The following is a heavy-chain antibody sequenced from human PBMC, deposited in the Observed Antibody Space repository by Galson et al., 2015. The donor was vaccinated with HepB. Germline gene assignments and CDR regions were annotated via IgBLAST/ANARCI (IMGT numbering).Heavy chain of an antibody. CDR3: AKPNEYGNYAGY. V-gene: IGHV5-51*01. CDR2: IYPGDSDT. CDR1: GYSFTTYW. Sequence: QSGAEVKKPGESLKISCKGSGYSFTTYWIGWVRQLPGKGLEWMGIIYPGDSDTRYSPSFQGQVTISADTSISTAYLQRSSLNTSDTAMYYCAKPNEYGNYAGYWGQGTLVTVSS. J-gene: IGHJ4*02. D-gene: IGHD4-11*01.